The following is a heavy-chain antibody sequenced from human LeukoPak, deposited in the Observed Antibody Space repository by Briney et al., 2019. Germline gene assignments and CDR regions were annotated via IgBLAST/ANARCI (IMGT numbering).Heavy chain of an antibody. CDR3: ARDRCGGDCYSFSFDL. J-gene: IGHJ2*01. V-gene: IGHV4-39*02. Sequence: SETLSLTCTVSGGSISSSSYYWGWIRQPPGKGLEWIGSIYYSGSTYYNPSLKSRVTISVDTSKNQFSLKLSSVTAADTAVYYCARDRCGGDCYSFSFDLWGRGTLVTVSS. CDR2: IYYSGST. D-gene: IGHD2-21*02. CDR1: GGSISSSSYY.